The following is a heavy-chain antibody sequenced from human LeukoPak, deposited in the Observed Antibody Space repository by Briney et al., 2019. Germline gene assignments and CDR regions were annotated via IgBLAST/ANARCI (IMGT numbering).Heavy chain of an antibody. CDR2: IIPVFGTA. D-gene: IGHD2-15*01. CDR3: VKVGSKWYDY. Sequence: ASVKVSCKASGGTSSSYAINWVRQAPGQGLEWMGAIIPVFGTANYAQKFQGRVTITADKSTNTAYMELSSLRSDDTAVYYCVKVGSKWYDYWGQGTLVTVSS. V-gene: IGHV1-69*06. CDR1: GGTSSSYA. J-gene: IGHJ4*02.